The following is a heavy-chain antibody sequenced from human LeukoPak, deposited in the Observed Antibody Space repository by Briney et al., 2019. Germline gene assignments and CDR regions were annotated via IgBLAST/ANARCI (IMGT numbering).Heavy chain of an antibody. D-gene: IGHD3-22*01. Sequence: GESLKISCKASGYRFTNYWIAWVRQMPGKGLEFMGSIYPGDSDIRYSPSFQGQVTISADKSFTTAYLQWRSLKASDTAIYYCARQGVYYSDSSAFYHWGQGTRVTVSS. V-gene: IGHV5-51*01. CDR2: IYPGDSDI. J-gene: IGHJ4*02. CDR3: ARQGVYYSDSSAFYH. CDR1: GYRFTNYW.